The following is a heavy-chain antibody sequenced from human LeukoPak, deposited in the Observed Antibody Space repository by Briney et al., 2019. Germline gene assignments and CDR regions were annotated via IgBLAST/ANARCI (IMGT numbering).Heavy chain of an antibody. CDR2: IYTSGST. CDR3: ARGRVQLWEFYFDY. Sequence: SETLSLTCTVSGGSISSGSYYWSWIRQPAGKGLEWIGRIYTSGSTNYNPSLKSRVTISVDTSKNQFSLKLSSVTAADTAVYYCARGRVQLWEFYFDYWGQGTLVTVSS. D-gene: IGHD5-18*01. V-gene: IGHV4-61*02. J-gene: IGHJ4*02. CDR1: GGSISSGSYY.